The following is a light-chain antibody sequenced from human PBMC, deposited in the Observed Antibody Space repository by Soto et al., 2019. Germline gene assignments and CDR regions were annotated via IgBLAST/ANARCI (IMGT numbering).Light chain of an antibody. V-gene: IGKV1-9*01. J-gene: IGKJ4*01. CDR1: QGISSY. Sequence: DIQLTQSPSFLSASVGDRVTITCRASQGISSYLAWYQQKPGKAPKLLIYAASTLQSGVPSRFSGSGSGTEFTLTLSSLQHEDFATYYCQQLNSYPRITFGGGTKVEIK. CDR2: AAS. CDR3: QQLNSYPRIT.